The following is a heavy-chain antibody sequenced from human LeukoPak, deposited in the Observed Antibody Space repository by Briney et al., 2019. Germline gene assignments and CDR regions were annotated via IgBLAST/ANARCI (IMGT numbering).Heavy chain of an antibody. J-gene: IGHJ5*01. CDR3: ARGRARDGSFPWFDS. D-gene: IGHD3-10*01. CDR2: IYYAGST. V-gene: IGHV4-59*01. Sequence: NPSETLSLTCSVSGGSIDSYYWTWLRQSPRRGLEWIGYIYYAGSTNYSPSLKSRVSISVDTSNNQFSLQLRPVTAAATAIYYCARGRARDGSFPWFDSWGQGTLVTVSS. CDR1: GGSIDSYY.